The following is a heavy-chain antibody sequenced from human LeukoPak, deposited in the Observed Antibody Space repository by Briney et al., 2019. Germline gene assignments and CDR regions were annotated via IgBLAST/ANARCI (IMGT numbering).Heavy chain of an antibody. V-gene: IGHV4-34*01. CDR2: INHSGST. CDR1: GGSFSGYY. J-gene: IGHJ4*02. D-gene: IGHD2-15*01. Sequence: SETLSLTCAVYGGSFSGYYWSWIRQPPGKGLEWIGEINHSGSTNYNPSLKSRVTISVDTSKNQFSLKLSSVTPEDTAVYYCARETLYCSGGSCYYYYFDYWGQGTLVTVSS. CDR3: ARETLYCSGGSCYYYYFDY.